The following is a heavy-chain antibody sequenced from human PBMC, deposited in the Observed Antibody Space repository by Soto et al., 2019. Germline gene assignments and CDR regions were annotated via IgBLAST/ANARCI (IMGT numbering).Heavy chain of an antibody. J-gene: IGHJ5*02. CDR2: IYTSGST. Sequence: SETLSLTGAVSGGSMSSYYWSWIRQPAGKGLEWIGRIYTSGSTNYNPSLKSRVTMSVDTSKNQFSLKLSSVTAADTAVYYCARDWIVGATTIWFDPWGQGTLVTVPS. D-gene: IGHD1-26*01. CDR1: GGSMSSYY. V-gene: IGHV4-4*07. CDR3: ARDWIVGATTIWFDP.